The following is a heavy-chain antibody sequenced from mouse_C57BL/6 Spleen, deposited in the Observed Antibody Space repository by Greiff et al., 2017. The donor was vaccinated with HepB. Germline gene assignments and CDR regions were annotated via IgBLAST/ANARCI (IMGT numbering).Heavy chain of an antibody. CDR2: INPNNGGT. V-gene: IGHV1-18*01. CDR3: ASEGPSSGAMDY. J-gene: IGHJ4*01. CDR1: GYTFTDYN. Sequence: AHLKQSGPELVKPGASVKIPCKASGYTFTDYNMDWVKQSHGKSLEWIGDINPNNGGTIYNQKFKGKATLTVDKSSSTAYMELRSLTSEDTAVYYWASEGPSSGAMDYWGQGASVTISS. D-gene: IGHD3-1*01.